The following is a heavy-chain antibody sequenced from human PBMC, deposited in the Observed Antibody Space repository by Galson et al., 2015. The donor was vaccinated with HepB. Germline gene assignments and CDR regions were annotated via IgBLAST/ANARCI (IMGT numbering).Heavy chain of an antibody. V-gene: IGHV3-48*01. J-gene: IGHJ1*01. CDR2: ISSSSSSI. CDR1: GFTFSSYA. D-gene: IGHD2-2*02. CDR3: ARIGYCSTTSCYKSYFQH. Sequence: SLRLSCAASGFTFSSYAMHWVRQAPGKGLEWVSYISSSSSSIYYADSVKGRFTISRDNAKNSLSLQMNSLRAEDTAVYYCARIGYCSTTSCYKSYFQHWGQGTLVTVSS.